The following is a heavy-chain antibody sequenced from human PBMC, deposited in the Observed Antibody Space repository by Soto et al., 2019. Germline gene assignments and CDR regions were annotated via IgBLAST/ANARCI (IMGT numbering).Heavy chain of an antibody. Sequence: PSQTLSLTCVGSGDTVSSNSVAWNWVRQSLSRGLEWLGRTYYRSRWYSDYAVSVRSRIDINADTSKNQVSLQLNSVTPEDTAVYYCVRSEEDSDYYYYGMDVWGQGTTVTVSS. D-gene: IGHD4-17*01. CDR1: GDTVSSNSVA. CDR3: VRSEEDSDYYYYGMDV. J-gene: IGHJ6*02. V-gene: IGHV6-1*01. CDR2: TYYRSRWYS.